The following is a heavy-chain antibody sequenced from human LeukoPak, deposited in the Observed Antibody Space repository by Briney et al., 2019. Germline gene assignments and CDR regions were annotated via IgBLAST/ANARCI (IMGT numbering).Heavy chain of an antibody. D-gene: IGHD6-13*01. CDR3: ARLYSSRFSYYFDY. J-gene: IGHJ4*02. V-gene: IGHV7-4-1*02. Sequence: ASVKVSCKASGYTFTSYAMNWVRQAPGQGLEWMGWINTNTGNPTYAQGFTGRFVFSLDTSVSTAYLQISSLKAEDTAVYYCARLYSSRFSYYFDYWGQGTLVTVSS. CDR1: GYTFTSYA. CDR2: INTNTGNP.